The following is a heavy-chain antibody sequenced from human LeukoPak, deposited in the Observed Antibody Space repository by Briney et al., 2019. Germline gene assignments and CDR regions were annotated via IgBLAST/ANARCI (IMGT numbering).Heavy chain of an antibody. CDR1: GYSISSGYY. CDR3: ARAYYDYVWGSYRVNIFDY. V-gene: IGHV4-38-2*02. J-gene: IGHJ4*02. Sequence: SGTLSLTCTVSGYSISSGYYWGWIRQPPGKGLEWIGSIYHSGSTYYNPSLKSRVTISVDTSKNQFSLKLSSVTAADTAVYYCARAYYDYVWGSYRVNIFDYWGQGTLVTVSS. D-gene: IGHD3-16*02. CDR2: IYHSGST.